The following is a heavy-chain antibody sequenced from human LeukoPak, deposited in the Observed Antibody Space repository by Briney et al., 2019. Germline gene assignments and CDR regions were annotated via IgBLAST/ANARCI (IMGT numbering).Heavy chain of an antibody. CDR1: GFTFSNYW. V-gene: IGHV3-7*01. Sequence: GGSLRLSCEGSGFTFSNYWMGWVRQAPGKGLQWVANIKQDGSEKYYVDSVKGRFTISRDNAKNSLYLQMNSLRAEDTAVYYCARFSMASVPSDAFDIWGQGTVVTVSS. CDR2: IKQDGSEK. D-gene: IGHD2/OR15-2a*01. J-gene: IGHJ3*02. CDR3: ARFSMASVPSDAFDI.